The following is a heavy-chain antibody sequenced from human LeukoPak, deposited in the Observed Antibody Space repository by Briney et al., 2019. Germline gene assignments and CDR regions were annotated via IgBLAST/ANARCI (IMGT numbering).Heavy chain of an antibody. D-gene: IGHD6-6*01. Sequence: GGSLRLSCAASGFTFDDYAMHWVRQVPGKGLEWVSGVSWNSGTIGYADSVKRRFTISRDNAKNSLYLQMNSLRAEDTALYYCAKSYSSSSRYQPFDYWGQGTLVTVSS. V-gene: IGHV3-9*01. J-gene: IGHJ4*02. CDR3: AKSYSSSSRYQPFDY. CDR2: VSWNSGTI. CDR1: GFTFDDYA.